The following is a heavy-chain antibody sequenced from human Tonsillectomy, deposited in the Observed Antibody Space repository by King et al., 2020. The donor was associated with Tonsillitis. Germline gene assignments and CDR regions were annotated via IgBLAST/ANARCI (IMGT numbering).Heavy chain of an antibody. Sequence: QLVQSGGGVVQPGTSLRLSCAASGFTFSSYGMHWVRQAPGKGLEWVAIISYDGSNKYYADSVKGRFTISRDNSKNTLYLQMNSLRAEDTAVYYCAKERSGAVAGTLDCWGQGTWSPSPQ. CDR2: ISYDGSNK. CDR1: GFTFSSYG. V-gene: IGHV3-30*18. D-gene: IGHD6-19*01. CDR3: AKERSGAVAGTLDC. J-gene: IGHJ4*02.